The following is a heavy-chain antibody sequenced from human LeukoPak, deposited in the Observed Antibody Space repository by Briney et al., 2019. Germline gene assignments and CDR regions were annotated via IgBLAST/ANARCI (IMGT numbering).Heavy chain of an antibody. V-gene: IGHV3-48*01. Sequence: GGSLRLSCAASGFTFSSYSMNWVRQAPGKGLKWVSYISSSSSTIYYADSVKGRFTISRDNAKNSLYLQMNSLRAEDTAVYYCAREPTTVIASFDYWGQGTLVTVSS. CDR3: AREPTTVIASFDY. J-gene: IGHJ4*02. CDR2: ISSSSSTI. D-gene: IGHD4-17*01. CDR1: GFTFSSYS.